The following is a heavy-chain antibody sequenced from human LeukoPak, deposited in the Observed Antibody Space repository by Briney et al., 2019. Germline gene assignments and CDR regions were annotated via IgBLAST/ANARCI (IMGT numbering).Heavy chain of an antibody. CDR1: GYTFTSYY. CDR2: INPSGGST. V-gene: IGHV1-46*01. Sequence: ASVKVSCKASGYTFTSYYMHWVRQAPGQGLEWMGIINPSGGSTSYAQKFQGRVTMTRDTSISTAYMELSRLRSDDTAVYYCAGPRHNYYGSGDLDYWGQGTLVTVSS. J-gene: IGHJ4*02. D-gene: IGHD3-10*01. CDR3: AGPRHNYYGSGDLDY.